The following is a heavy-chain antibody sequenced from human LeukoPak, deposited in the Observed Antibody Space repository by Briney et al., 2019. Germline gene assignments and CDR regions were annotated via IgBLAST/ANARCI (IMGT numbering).Heavy chain of an antibody. J-gene: IGHJ6*04. V-gene: IGHV3-48*03. Sequence: AGGSLRLSCAASGFIFSSYEMNWARQAPGKGLEWVSYISSSGTTIYYADSVKGRFTISRDNAKNSLYLQMDSLRAEDTAVYYCARERLRAMEVWGKGTTVTISS. CDR2: ISSSGTTI. CDR3: ARERLRAMEV. CDR1: GFIFSSYE.